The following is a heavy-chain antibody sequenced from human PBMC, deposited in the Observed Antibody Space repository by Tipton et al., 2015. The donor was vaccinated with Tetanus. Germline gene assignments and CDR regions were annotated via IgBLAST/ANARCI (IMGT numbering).Heavy chain of an antibody. CDR3: ASGSTLDY. J-gene: IGHJ4*02. CDR1: GFVFSSYT. CDR2: ISSTSSYI. Sequence: SLRLSCAVSGFVFSSYTMNWVRQAPGKGLEWVASISSTSSYIYYADSVKGRFTISRDNAKNSVYLQMSSLGGDDTAVYYCASGSTLDYWGQGALVSVSS. V-gene: IGHV3-21*01. D-gene: IGHD6-25*01.